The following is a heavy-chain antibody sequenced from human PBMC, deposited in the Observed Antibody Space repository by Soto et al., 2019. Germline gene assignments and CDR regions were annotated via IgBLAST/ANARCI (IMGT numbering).Heavy chain of an antibody. CDR3: ARGRAVAGISYYYYYGMDV. J-gene: IGHJ6*01. V-gene: IGHV4-34*01. CDR1: GGSFSVYY. Sequence: PSYSLSLTCAFYGGSFSVYYWGWIRQTPGKGLEWIGEINHSGSTNYNPSLKSRVTISVDTSKNQFSLKLSSVTAADTAVYYCARGRAVAGISYYYYYGMDVWGQGTTVTVSS. CDR2: INHSGST. D-gene: IGHD6-19*01.